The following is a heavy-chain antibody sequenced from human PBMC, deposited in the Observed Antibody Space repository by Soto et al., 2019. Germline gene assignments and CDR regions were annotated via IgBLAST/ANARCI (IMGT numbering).Heavy chain of an antibody. D-gene: IGHD2-2*01. Sequence: GASVKVSCKASGYTFTSYYMHWVRQAPGQGLEWMGIINPSGGSTSYAQKFQGRVTMTRDTSTSTVYMELSSLRSEDTAVYYCARVDIVVVPAAIFKVLGLDPWGQGTLVTVSS. J-gene: IGHJ5*02. CDR3: ARVDIVVVPAAIFKVLGLDP. CDR2: INPSGGST. V-gene: IGHV1-46*03. CDR1: GYTFTSYY.